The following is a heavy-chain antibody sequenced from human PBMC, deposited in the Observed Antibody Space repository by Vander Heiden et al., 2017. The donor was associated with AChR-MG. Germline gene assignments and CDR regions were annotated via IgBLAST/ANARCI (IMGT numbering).Heavy chain of an antibody. Sequence: QVQLVESGGALVSPGGSLRLSCAASGFTLSDYYMSWIRQAPGKGPEWLSYISNTGDIIAYADSVKGRFTVSRDNAKNSLYLQLNSLRAEDTAVYYCARDITTPGDTEYFHYWGQGTLVTVTS. V-gene: IGHV3-11*01. CDR1: GFTLSDYY. CDR2: ISNTGDII. CDR3: ARDITTPGDTEYFHY. J-gene: IGHJ1*01. D-gene: IGHD6-13*01.